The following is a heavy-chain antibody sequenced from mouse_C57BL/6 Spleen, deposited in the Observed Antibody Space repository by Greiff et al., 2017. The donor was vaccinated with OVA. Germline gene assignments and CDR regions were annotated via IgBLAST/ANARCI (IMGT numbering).Heavy chain of an antibody. Sequence: QVQLQQSGAELVKPGASVKLSCKASGYTFTSYWMQWVKQRPGQGLEWIGEIDPSDSYTNYNQKFKGKATLTVDTSSSTAYMQLSSLTSEDSAVYYCARWGTTVVAKRDFDYWGQGTTLTVSS. CDR2: IDPSDSYT. CDR1: GYTFTSYW. CDR3: ARWGTTVVAKRDFDY. V-gene: IGHV1-50*01. D-gene: IGHD1-1*01. J-gene: IGHJ2*01.